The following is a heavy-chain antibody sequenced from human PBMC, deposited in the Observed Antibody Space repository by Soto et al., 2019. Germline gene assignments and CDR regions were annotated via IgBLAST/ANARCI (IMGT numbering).Heavy chain of an antibody. Sequence: QVQLVESGGGVVQPGRSLRLSCAASGFTFSNYAMHWVRQAPGKGLEWVAVISYDGSNKYYADSVKGRFTISRDNSKNTLYLQMNSLRAEDTAVYYCARDYCSGDNCYSIPGYWGQGTLVTVSS. J-gene: IGHJ4*02. CDR2: ISYDGSNK. V-gene: IGHV3-30-3*01. CDR1: GFTFSNYA. D-gene: IGHD2-15*01. CDR3: ARDYCSGDNCYSIPGY.